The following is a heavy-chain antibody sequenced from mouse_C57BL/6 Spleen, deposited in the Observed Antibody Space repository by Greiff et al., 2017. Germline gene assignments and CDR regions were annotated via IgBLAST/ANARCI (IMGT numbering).Heavy chain of an antibody. CDR1: GFTFSSYG. D-gene: IGHD2-1*01. CDR2: ISSGGSYT. CDR3: ARQRDYYGNLYYAMDY. J-gene: IGHJ4*01. Sequence: EVQLQESGGDLVKPGGSLKLSCAASGFTFSSYGMSWVRQTPDKRLEWVATISSGGSYTYYPDSVKGRFTISRDNATNTLYLQMSSLKSEDTAMYYCARQRDYYGNLYYAMDYWGQGTSVTVSS. V-gene: IGHV5-6*01.